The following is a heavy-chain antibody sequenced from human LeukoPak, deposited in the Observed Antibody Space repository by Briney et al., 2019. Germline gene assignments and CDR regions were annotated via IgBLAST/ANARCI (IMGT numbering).Heavy chain of an antibody. CDR2: IYSSGST. V-gene: IGHV4-4*07. CDR1: GGSISSYY. CDR3: ARTDGSGSSPDY. Sequence: SETLCLTCTVSGGSISSYYWSWIRQSAGKGLEWIGRIYSSGSTNYNPSLKSRVTMSVDTSKNQLSLRVKSVTAADTAVYYCARTDGSGSSPDYWGQGTLVTVSS. D-gene: IGHD3-10*01. J-gene: IGHJ4*02.